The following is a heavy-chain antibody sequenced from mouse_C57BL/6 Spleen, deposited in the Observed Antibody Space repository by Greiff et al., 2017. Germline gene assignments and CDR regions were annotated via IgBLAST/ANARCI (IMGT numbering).Heavy chain of an antibody. D-gene: IGHD2-1*01. CDR3: AREEAYGIYAMDY. Sequence: QVHVKQPGAELVRPGSSVKLSCKASGYTFTSYWMDWVKQRPGQGLEWIGNIYPSDSETHYNQKFKDKATLTVDKSSSTAYMQLSSLTSEDSAVXYCAREEAYGIYAMDYWGQGTSVTVSS. CDR2: IYPSDSET. CDR1: GYTFTSYW. V-gene: IGHV1-61*01. J-gene: IGHJ4*01.